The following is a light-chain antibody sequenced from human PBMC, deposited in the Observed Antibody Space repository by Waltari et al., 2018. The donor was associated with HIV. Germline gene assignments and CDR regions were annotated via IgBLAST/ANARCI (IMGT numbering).Light chain of an antibody. Sequence: QSVLTQTPSVSGAAGQRVTISPTGNSTTPGGRLVVHWYQQLPETAPKLLIYGDTNRPSGVPDRFSGSKSGTSASLAITGLQAEDEADYYCQSYDSGLSVVFGGGTKLTVL. CDR3: QSYDSGLSVV. V-gene: IGLV1-40*01. J-gene: IGLJ3*02. CDR2: GDT. CDR1: STTPGGRLV.